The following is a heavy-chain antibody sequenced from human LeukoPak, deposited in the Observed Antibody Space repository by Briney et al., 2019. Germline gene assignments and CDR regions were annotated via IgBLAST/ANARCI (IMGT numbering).Heavy chain of an antibody. Sequence: PSETLSLTCAVYGGSFSGYYWSWIRQPPGKGLEWIGEINHSGSTNYNPSLKGRVTISVDTSKNQFSLKLSSVTAADTAVYYCAGARTIFGVVIIRYYYYGMDVWGQGTTVTVSS. V-gene: IGHV4-34*01. CDR3: AGARTIFGVVIIRYYYYGMDV. D-gene: IGHD3-3*01. CDR2: INHSGST. J-gene: IGHJ6*02. CDR1: GGSFSGYY.